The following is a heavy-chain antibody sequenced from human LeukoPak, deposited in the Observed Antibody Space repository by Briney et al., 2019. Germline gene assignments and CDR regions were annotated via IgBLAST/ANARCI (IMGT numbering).Heavy chain of an antibody. V-gene: IGHV3-11*01. CDR2: ISSSGSTI. J-gene: IGHJ4*02. CDR3: AKARETVPAASSFDY. CDR1: GFTFSDYY. D-gene: IGHD2-2*01. Sequence: PGGSLRLSCAASGFTFSDYYMSWIRQAPGKGLEWVSYISSSGSTIYYADSVKGRFTISRDNSKNTLYLQMNSLRAEDTAVYYCAKARETVPAASSFDYWGQGTLVTVSS.